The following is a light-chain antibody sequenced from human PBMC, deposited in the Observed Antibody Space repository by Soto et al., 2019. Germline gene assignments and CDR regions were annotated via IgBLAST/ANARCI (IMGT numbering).Light chain of an antibody. Sequence: QSVLTQPASVSGSPGQSITISCTGTSSDVGGYNYVSWYQQHPGKAPKLMIFDVSDRPSGVSNRFSGSKSGNTASLTISGLQHEDEVDYFCSSYTTSSTIVFGGGTKLTVL. V-gene: IGLV2-14*03. J-gene: IGLJ2*01. CDR2: DVS. CDR3: SSYTTSSTIV. CDR1: SSDVGGYNY.